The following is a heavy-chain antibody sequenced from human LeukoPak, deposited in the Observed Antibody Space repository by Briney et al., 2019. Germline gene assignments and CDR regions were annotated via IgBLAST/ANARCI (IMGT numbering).Heavy chain of an antibody. V-gene: IGHV1-2*02. CDR2: INPNSGDT. CDR3: AREGDIVVVPAAMVDY. J-gene: IGHJ4*02. Sequence: GASVKVSCKASGYTFTGYYMHWVRQAPGQGLEWMGWINPNSGDTNYAQKFQGRVTMTRDTSISTAYMELSRLRSDDTAVCYCAREGDIVVVPAAMVDYWGQGTLVTVSS. D-gene: IGHD2-2*01. CDR1: GYTFTGYY.